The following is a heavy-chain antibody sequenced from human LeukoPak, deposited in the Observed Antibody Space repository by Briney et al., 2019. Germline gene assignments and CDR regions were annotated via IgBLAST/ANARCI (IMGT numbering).Heavy chain of an antibody. V-gene: IGHV3-23*01. CDR2: ISSGGDNT. CDR3: AKHQVRSHDY. J-gene: IGHJ4*02. CDR1: GFTFSSYS. Sequence: GGSLRLSCAASGFTFSSYSMSWVRQAPGKGLDWVSAISSGGDNTYCSDSVKGRFTISRDDSKNTLYLQMSSLRAEDTAVYYCAKHQVRSHDYWGQGTLVTVSS.